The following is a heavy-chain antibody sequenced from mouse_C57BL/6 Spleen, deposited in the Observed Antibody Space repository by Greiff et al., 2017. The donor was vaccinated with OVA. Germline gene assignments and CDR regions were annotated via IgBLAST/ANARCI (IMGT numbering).Heavy chain of an antibody. CDR3: ARRGYDYDDLYNAMDY. Sequence: EVKLVESGGDLVKPGGSLKLSCAASGFTFSSYGMSWVRQTPDQRLEWVATISSGGSYTYYPDSVKGRFTISRDNAKNTLYLQMSSLKSEDTAMYYCARRGYDYDDLYNAMDYWGQGTSVTVSS. CDR2: ISSGGSYT. CDR1: GFTFSSYG. V-gene: IGHV5-6*02. D-gene: IGHD2-4*01. J-gene: IGHJ4*01.